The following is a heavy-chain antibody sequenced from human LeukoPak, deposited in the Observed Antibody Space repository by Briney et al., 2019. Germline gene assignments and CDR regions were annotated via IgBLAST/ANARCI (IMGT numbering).Heavy chain of an antibody. CDR3: ARRWIAAAEYFDY. D-gene: IGHD6-13*01. Sequence: ASVKVSCKASGYTFTSYDINWVRQATGQGLEWMGWMNPNSGNTGYAQKFQGRVTITADKSTSTAYMELSSLRSEDTAVYYCARRWIAAAEYFDYWGQGTLVTVSS. CDR2: MNPNSGNT. J-gene: IGHJ4*02. V-gene: IGHV1-8*03. CDR1: GYTFTSYD.